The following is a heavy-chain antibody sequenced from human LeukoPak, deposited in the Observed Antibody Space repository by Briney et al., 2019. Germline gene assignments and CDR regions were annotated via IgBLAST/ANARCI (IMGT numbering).Heavy chain of an antibody. CDR1: GYTFTSYD. CDR3: ARVSFSYYDYIWGSYRSLDY. J-gene: IGHJ4*02. Sequence: GASVKVSCKASGYTFTSYDINWVRQATGQGLEWMGWVNPNSGNTGYAQKFQGRVTMTRNTSISTAYMELSSLRSEDTAVYYCARVSFSYYDYIWGSYRSLDYWGQGTLVTVSS. CDR2: VNPNSGNT. V-gene: IGHV1-8*01. D-gene: IGHD3-16*02.